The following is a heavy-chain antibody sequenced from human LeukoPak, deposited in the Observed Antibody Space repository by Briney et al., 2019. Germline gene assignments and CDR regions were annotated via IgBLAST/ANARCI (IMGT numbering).Heavy chain of an antibody. CDR1: GFAFSDAW. Sequence: GGSLRLSCAASGFAFSDAWMNWVRQAPGKGLEWVGRIKGKTAGGTIDYAAPVKGRFTISRDDSKNTVYLQMNSLRTEDTAVYYCCKYQVLYWGQGTLVTVSS. J-gene: IGHJ4*02. D-gene: IGHD2-2*01. CDR2: IKGKTAGGTI. V-gene: IGHV3-15*01. CDR3: CKYQVLY.